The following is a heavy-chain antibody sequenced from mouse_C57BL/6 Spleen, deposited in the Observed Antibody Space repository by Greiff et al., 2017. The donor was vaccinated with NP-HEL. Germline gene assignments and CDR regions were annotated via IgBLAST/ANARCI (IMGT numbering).Heavy chain of an antibody. J-gene: IGHJ3*01. CDR1: GFTFSSYA. V-gene: IGHV5-9-1*02. CDR3: TREDIGYDGNSLGFAY. D-gene: IGHD2-3*01. CDR2: ISSGGDYI. Sequence: EVKLMESGEGLVKPGGSLKLSCAASGFTFSSYAMSWVRQTPEKRLEWVAYISSGGDYIYYADTVKGRFPISRDNARNTLYLQMSSLKSEDTAMYYCTREDIGYDGNSLGFAYWGQGTLVTVSA.